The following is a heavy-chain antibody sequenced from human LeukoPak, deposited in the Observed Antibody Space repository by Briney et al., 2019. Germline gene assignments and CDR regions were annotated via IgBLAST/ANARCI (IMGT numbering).Heavy chain of an antibody. CDR3: AKDGLYYDFWSGSAGSFDY. Sequence: GGSLRLSCAASRFTFSSYWMSWVRQAPGKGLEWVANIKQDGSEKYYVDSVKGRFTISRDNAKNSLYLELNSLRAEDTAVYYCAKDGLYYDFWSGSAGSFDYWGQGTLVTVSS. D-gene: IGHD3-3*01. CDR1: RFTFSSYW. V-gene: IGHV3-7*01. CDR2: IKQDGSEK. J-gene: IGHJ4*02.